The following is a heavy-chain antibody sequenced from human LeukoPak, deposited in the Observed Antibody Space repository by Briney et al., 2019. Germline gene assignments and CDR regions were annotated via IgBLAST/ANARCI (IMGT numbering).Heavy chain of an antibody. D-gene: IGHD3-22*01. Sequence: GSLRLSCAASGFTFSSYGMHWVRQAPGKGLEWVAFIRYDGSNKYYADSVKGRFTISRDNSKNTLYLQMNSLRAEDTAVYYCAKDLRYYDSSGYSVVALDYWGQGTLVTVSS. V-gene: IGHV3-30*02. CDR2: IRYDGSNK. CDR3: AKDLRYYDSSGYSVVALDY. J-gene: IGHJ4*02. CDR1: GFTFSSYG.